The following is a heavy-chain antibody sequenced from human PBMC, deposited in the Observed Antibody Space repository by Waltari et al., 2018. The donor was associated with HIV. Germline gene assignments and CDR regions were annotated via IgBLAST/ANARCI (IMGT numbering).Heavy chain of an antibody. Sequence: EVQLVESGGGLVQPGGSLRLSCAASGFTLSSYWMSWVRQAPGKGLEWVANIKQDGSEKYYVDSVKGRFTISRDNAKNSLYLQMNILRAEDTAVYYCARDRHYDILTGSYFDYWGQGTLVTVSS. V-gene: IGHV3-7*01. CDR2: IKQDGSEK. D-gene: IGHD3-9*01. CDR3: ARDRHYDILTGSYFDY. CDR1: GFTLSSYW. J-gene: IGHJ4*02.